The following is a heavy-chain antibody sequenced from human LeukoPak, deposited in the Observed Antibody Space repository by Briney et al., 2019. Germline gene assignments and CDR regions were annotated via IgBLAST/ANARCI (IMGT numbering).Heavy chain of an antibody. CDR1: GGSIRTISHY. CDR2: IYYSGTT. V-gene: IGHV4-39*01. J-gene: IGHJ4*02. D-gene: IGHD3-16*01. Sequence: SETLSLTCSVSGGSIRTISHYWGWIRQPPGKGLEWIGSIYYSGTTYYNPSLKSRVTISVDTSRNQFSLRLISLTAADTAVYYCASLFTFGGVTDYWGQGILVTVSS. CDR3: ASLFTFGGVTDY.